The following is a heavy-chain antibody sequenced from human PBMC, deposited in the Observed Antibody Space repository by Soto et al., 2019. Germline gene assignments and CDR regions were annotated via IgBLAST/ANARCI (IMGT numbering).Heavy chain of an antibody. J-gene: IGHJ1*01. CDR1: GGTFSSYT. Sequence: SVKVSCKASGGTFSSYTISWVRQAPGQGLEWMGRIIPILGIANYAQKFQGRVTITADKSTSTAYMELSSLRSEDTAVYYCAIDGFCNSASCLPVSLLDWGEGTLVTVSS. CDR2: IIPILGIA. D-gene: IGHD2-2*01. CDR3: AIDGFCNSASCLPVSLLD. V-gene: IGHV1-69*04.